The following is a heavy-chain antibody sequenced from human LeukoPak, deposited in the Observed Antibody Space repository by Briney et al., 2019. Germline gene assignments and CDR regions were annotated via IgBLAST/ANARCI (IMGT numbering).Heavy chain of an antibody. D-gene: IGHD5-18*01. CDR1: GGSISSSSYY. V-gene: IGHV4-39*01. CDR3: ARMGRGYSYGPFDY. J-gene: IGHJ4*02. Sequence: SETLSLTCTVSGGSISSSSYYWGWIRQPPGKGLEWIGSIYYSGSTYYNPSLKSRVTISVDTSKNQFSLKLSSVTAADTAVYYCARMGRGYSYGPFDYWGQGTLVTVSS. CDR2: IYYSGST.